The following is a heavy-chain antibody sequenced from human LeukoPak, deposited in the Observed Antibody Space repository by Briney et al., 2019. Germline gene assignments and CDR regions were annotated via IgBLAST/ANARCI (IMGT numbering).Heavy chain of an antibody. D-gene: IGHD5-24*01. CDR3: ARVSLSLGLQFHYFDY. Sequence: PSETLSLTCTVSGGSISSYYWSWIRQPPGKGLEWIGYIYYSGSTNYNPSLKGRVTISVDTSKNQFSLKLSSVTAADTAVYYCARVSLSLGLQFHYFDYWGQGTLVTVSS. CDR1: GGSISSYY. V-gene: IGHV4-59*01. CDR2: IYYSGST. J-gene: IGHJ4*02.